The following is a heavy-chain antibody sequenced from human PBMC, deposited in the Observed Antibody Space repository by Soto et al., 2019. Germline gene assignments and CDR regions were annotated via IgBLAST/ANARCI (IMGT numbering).Heavy chain of an antibody. D-gene: IGHD4-17*01. CDR3: TRGYGDYVRDY. CDR1: GFTFSGSA. Sequence: EVQLVESGGGLVQPGGSLKLSCAVSGFTFSGSAMHWVRQASGKGLEWVGRIRSKSNSYATAYAASVKGRVTISRDDSKHTAYLQMNSLKTEDTAVYYCTRGYGDYVRDYWGQGTLVTVSS. V-gene: IGHV3-73*01. J-gene: IGHJ4*02. CDR2: IRSKSNSYAT.